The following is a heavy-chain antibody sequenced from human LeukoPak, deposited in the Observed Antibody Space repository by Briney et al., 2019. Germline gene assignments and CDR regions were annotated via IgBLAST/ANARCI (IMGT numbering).Heavy chain of an antibody. Sequence: PGGSLRLSCAASGFTFSSYAKSWVRQAPGKGLEWVSAISGSGGSTYYADSVKGRFTISRDNSKNTLYLQMNSLRAEDTAVYYGAKSNGSWYSYYFDYWGQGTLVTVSS. CDR2: ISGSGGST. J-gene: IGHJ4*02. CDR1: GFTFSSYA. V-gene: IGHV3-23*01. CDR3: AKSNGSWYSYYFDY. D-gene: IGHD6-13*01.